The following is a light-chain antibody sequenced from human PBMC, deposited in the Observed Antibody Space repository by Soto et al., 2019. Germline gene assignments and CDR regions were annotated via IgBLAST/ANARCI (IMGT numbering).Light chain of an antibody. CDR2: KAS. J-gene: IGKJ1*01. CDR1: QSISSW. CDR3: QQFNNYPWT. Sequence: DIQMTQSPSTLSASVGDRVTITCRASQSISSWLAWYQQEPGKAPKLLIYKASSLESGVPSRFSGSGSGTEFTLTISSLQPDDFATYYCQQFNNYPWTVGQGTRVEIK. V-gene: IGKV1-5*03.